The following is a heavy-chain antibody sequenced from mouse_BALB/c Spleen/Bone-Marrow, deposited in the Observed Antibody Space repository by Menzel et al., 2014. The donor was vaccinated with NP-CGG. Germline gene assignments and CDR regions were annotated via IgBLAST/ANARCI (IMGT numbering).Heavy chain of an antibody. J-gene: IGHJ2*01. CDR1: GFNIEDSY. Sequence: EVQLQQSGAEIVKPGASVKSSCTTSGFNIEDSYIYWMKQRPEQGLEWIGRIDPANGNTKYDPKFQGKATITVDTSSATAYLQLSSLTSEDTAVYYCARNYGSNLDYWGQGTTLTVSP. V-gene: IGHV14-3*02. CDR3: ARNYGSNLDY. CDR2: IDPANGNT. D-gene: IGHD1-1*01.